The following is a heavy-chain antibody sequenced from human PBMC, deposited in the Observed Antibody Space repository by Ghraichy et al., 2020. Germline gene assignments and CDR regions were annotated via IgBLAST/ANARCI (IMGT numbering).Heavy chain of an antibody. CDR1: GFTFSSYA. Sequence: GESLNISCAASGFTFSSYAMSWVRQAPGKGLEWVSAISGSGGSTYYADSVKGRFTISRDNSKNMLYLQMNSPRAEDTAVYYCAKCQVGATTAAYYYGMDVWGQGTTVTVSS. CDR2: ISGSGGST. D-gene: IGHD1-26*01. V-gene: IGHV3-23*01. J-gene: IGHJ6*02. CDR3: AKCQVGATTAAYYYGMDV.